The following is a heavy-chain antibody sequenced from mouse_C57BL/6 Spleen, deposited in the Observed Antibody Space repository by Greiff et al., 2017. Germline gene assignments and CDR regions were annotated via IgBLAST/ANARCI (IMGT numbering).Heavy chain of an antibody. D-gene: IGHD2-3*01. CDR3: TSGDGYYESY. J-gene: IGHJ3*01. Sequence: QVQLKQSGAELVRPGASVTLSCKASGYTFTDYEMHWVKQTPVHGLEWIGAIDPETGGTAYNQKFKGKAILTADKSSSTAYMELRSLTSEDSAVYYCTSGDGYYESYWGQGTLVTVSA. CDR2: IDPETGGT. CDR1: GYTFTDYE. V-gene: IGHV1-15*01.